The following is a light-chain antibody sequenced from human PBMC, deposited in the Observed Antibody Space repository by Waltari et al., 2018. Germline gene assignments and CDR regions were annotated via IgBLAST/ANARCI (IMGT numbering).Light chain of an antibody. CDR2: DVS. CDR3: QQRTNRPRMYT. V-gene: IGKV3-11*01. Sequence: EIVLTQSPGTPSLSPGERATLSCRASQSLSSSLAWYQQRPGQAPRLLIYDVSNRASGIPARFSGSGSGTDFTLTISSLEPEDFAVYYCQQRTNRPRMYTFGQGTKLEI. J-gene: IGKJ2*01. CDR1: QSLSSS.